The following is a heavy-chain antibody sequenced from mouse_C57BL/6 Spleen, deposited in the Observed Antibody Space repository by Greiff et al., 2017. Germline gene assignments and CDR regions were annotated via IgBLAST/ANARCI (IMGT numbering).Heavy chain of an antibody. Sequence: QVQLQEPGAELVKPGASVTMSCKASGYTFTSYWITWVKQTPGHGLEWIGDIYPDSGSTNYNQKFKSKATLTVDTSTSPAYMQLSSLTSEDSAFYYCACFYGSSYPFDYWGQGTTLTVSS. CDR2: IYPDSGST. V-gene: IGHV1-55*01. D-gene: IGHD1-1*01. J-gene: IGHJ2*01. CDR1: GYTFTSYW. CDR3: ACFYGSSYPFDY.